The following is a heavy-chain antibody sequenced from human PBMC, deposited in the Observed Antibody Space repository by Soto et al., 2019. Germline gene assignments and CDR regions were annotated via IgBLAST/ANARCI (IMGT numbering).Heavy chain of an antibody. CDR3: AKDFKVSGGHYGSLNYYYGMDV. CDR2: ISYDGILK. CDR1: GFTFSAFG. D-gene: IGHD3-10*01. J-gene: IGHJ6*02. V-gene: IGHV3-30*18. Sequence: GGSLGLSCAASGFTFSAFGMHWVRQAPGKGLEWVAIISYDGILKYYADSVKGRFTISRDTSKGALYLQMNSLRPEDTAVYYCAKDFKVSGGHYGSLNYYYGMDVWGQGTTVTVSS.